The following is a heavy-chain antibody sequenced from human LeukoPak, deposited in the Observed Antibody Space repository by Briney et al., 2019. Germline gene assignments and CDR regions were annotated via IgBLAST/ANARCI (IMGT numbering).Heavy chain of an antibody. J-gene: IGHJ3*02. CDR1: GGTFSSYA. D-gene: IGHD5-24*01. V-gene: IGHV1-69*13. CDR3: ARDRDGFCAFDI. Sequence: SVKVSCKASGGTFSSYAISRVRQAPGQGLEWMGGIIPIFGTANYAQKFQGRVTITADESTSTAYMELSSLRSEDTAVYYCARDRDGFCAFDIWGQGTMVTVSS. CDR2: IIPIFGTA.